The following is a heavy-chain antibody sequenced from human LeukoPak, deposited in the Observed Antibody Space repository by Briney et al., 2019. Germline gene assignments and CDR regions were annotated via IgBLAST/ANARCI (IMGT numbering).Heavy chain of an antibody. Sequence: GGSLRLSCAASGFTFDEYGMSWVRQTPGKGLEWVAGIDWNGGSTGYADSVKGRFTISRNNAKNSLYLQMNSLRAEDTALYYCARRAMIVVATPAVDYWGQGTLVTVSS. CDR2: IDWNGGST. CDR1: GFTFDEYG. CDR3: ARRAMIVVATPAVDY. D-gene: IGHD3-22*01. V-gene: IGHV3-20*04. J-gene: IGHJ4*02.